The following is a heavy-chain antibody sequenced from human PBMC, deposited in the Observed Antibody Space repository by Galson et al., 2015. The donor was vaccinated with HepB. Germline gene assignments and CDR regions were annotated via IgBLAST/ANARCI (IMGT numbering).Heavy chain of an antibody. D-gene: IGHD6-19*01. CDR2: IYWDGDK. V-gene: IGHV2-5*02. J-gene: IGHJ4*02. Sequence: PALVKPTQTLTLTCTFSGFSLTTSGVGVAWVRQPPGKALEWLALIYWDGDKRFSPSLKERLTITKDISKNQVVITMTNMDPEDTALYFCARDKYSSGWYYFEYWGQGTLVTVSS. CDR1: GFSLTTSGVG. CDR3: ARDKYSSGWYYFEY.